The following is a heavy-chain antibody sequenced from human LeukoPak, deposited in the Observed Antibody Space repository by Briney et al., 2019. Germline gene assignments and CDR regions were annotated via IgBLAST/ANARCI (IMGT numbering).Heavy chain of an antibody. D-gene: IGHD6-19*01. CDR2: INVYNCKT. CDR3: ARAAYSSGWPVLIPYYFDY. CDR1: GYTFTNYG. J-gene: IGHJ4*02. Sequence: ASVKVSCKASGYTFTNYGLSWVRQAPGQGLEWLGWINVYNCKTNYAQKFQGRVTMTTDTSTSTACMELRSLRSDDTALYYCARAAYSSGWPVLIPYYFDYWGQGTLVTVSS. V-gene: IGHV1-18*04.